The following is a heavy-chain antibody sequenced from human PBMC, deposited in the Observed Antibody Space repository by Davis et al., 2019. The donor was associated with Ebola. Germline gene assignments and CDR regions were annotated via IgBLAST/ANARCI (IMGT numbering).Heavy chain of an antibody. V-gene: IGHV3-33*01. CDR2: IWYDGSNK. CDR1: GFTFSSYG. CDR3: ARVRGTGDPDY. Sequence: GGSLRLSCAASGFTFSSYGMHWVRQAPGKGLEWVAVIWYDGSNKYYADSVKGRFTISRDNSKNTLYLQMNSLGAEDTAVYYCARVRGTGDPDYWGQGTLVTVSS. J-gene: IGHJ4*02. D-gene: IGHD7-27*01.